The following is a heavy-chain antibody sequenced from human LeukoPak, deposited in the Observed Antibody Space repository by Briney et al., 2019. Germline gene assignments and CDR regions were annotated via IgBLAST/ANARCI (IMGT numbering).Heavy chain of an antibody. V-gene: IGHV1-18*04. Sequence: ASVKVSCKASGYTFNTYGINWVRQAPGQGLEWMGWISAYNGNTNYAQNFQGRVTLTTDTSTSTAYMELTSLRSDDTAVYYCARDGRQWVPLNWFDPWGQGTLVTVSS. D-gene: IGHD6-19*01. CDR3: ARDGRQWVPLNWFDP. CDR2: ISAYNGNT. J-gene: IGHJ5*02. CDR1: GYTFNTYG.